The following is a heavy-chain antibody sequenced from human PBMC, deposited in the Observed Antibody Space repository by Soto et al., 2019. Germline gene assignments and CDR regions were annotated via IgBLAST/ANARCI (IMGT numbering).Heavy chain of an antibody. CDR1: GYSFTSYW. CDR3: ARIGEIFDLRSRYGFDL. V-gene: IGHV5-51*01. Sequence: GESLKISCKGSGYSFTSYWIGWVRQMPGKGLEWMGIIYPGDSDTRYSPSFQGQVTISADKSISTAYLQWSSLKASDTAMYYCARIGEIFDLRSRYGFDLWGQGTLVTVSS. CDR2: IYPGDSDT. D-gene: IGHD3-3*01. J-gene: IGHJ5*02.